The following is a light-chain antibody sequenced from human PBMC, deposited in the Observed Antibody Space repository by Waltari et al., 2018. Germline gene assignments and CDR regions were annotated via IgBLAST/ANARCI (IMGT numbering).Light chain of an antibody. V-gene: IGLV2-11*01. CDR2: DVK. CDR1: NSHVHHYIY. Sequence: QSALTQPRSVSGSPGQTVPIPCTETNSHVHHYIYVSWFRQPPGEIPKLLIYDVKKRPSGVSDRFSGSKSGNTASLTISGLQSEDEADYYCSSYVDTYTSLVFGGGTKLTVL. CDR3: SSYVDTYTSLV. J-gene: IGLJ2*01.